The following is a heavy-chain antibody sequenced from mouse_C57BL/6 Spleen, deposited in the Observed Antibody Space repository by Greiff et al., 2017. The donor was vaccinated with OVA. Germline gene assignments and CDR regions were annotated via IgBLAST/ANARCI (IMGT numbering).Heavy chain of an antibody. J-gene: IGHJ3*01. CDR1: GFTFSSYA. Sequence: EVKLMESGGGLVKPGGSLKLSCAASGFTFSSYAMSWVRQTPEKRLEWVATISDGGSYTYYPDNVKGRFTISRDNAKNNLYLQMSHLKSEDTAMYYCARAYDYDALFAYWGQGTLVTVSA. CDR2: ISDGGSYT. V-gene: IGHV5-4*03. D-gene: IGHD2-4*01. CDR3: ARAYDYDALFAY.